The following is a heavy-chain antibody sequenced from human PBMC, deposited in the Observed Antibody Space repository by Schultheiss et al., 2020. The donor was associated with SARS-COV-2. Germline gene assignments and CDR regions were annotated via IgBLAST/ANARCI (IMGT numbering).Heavy chain of an antibody. V-gene: IGHV4-39*07. CDR2: IYYSGNT. Sequence: ESLKISCTVSGGSISSSSYYWGWIRQPPGKGLEWIGHIYYSGNTNYNPSLKSRVSISVDTSKNQFSLRLTSLTAADTALYYCARQPSRTRSGLDYWGQGTLVTVSS. CDR1: GGSISSSSYY. CDR3: ARQPSRTRSGLDY. J-gene: IGHJ4*02. D-gene: IGHD2-2*01.